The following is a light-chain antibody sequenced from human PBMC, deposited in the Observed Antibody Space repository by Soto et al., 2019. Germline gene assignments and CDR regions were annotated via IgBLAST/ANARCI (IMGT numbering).Light chain of an antibody. CDR2: DNN. Sequence: QSVLTQPPSVSAAPGQKVTISCSGSSSNIGRNYVSWYQQFPGAAPKLLIFDNNQRPSGIPDRFSGSKSGTSVTLDITGLQTGDEADYYCGTWDSTLSAGVFVGGTKLTVL. CDR1: SSNIGRNY. CDR3: GTWDSTLSAGV. V-gene: IGLV1-51*01. J-gene: IGLJ3*02.